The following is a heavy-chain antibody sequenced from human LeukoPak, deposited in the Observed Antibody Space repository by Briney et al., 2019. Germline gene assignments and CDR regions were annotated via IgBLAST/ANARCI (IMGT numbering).Heavy chain of an antibody. D-gene: IGHD5-18*01. V-gene: IGHV3-48*03. J-gene: IGHJ6*03. CDR1: GFTFSSYE. CDR2: ISSSGSIV. CDR3: ARDATTDVGYVYMDV. Sequence: GGSLRLSCAASGFTFSSYEMNWVRQAPGKGLEWVSYISSSGSIVHYADSVEGRFTISRDNAKNSLYLQMNSLRAEDTALYYCARDATTDVGYVYMDVWGKGTTVTISS.